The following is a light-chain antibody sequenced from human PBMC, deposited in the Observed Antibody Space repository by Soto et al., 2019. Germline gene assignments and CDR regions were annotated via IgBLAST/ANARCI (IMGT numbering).Light chain of an antibody. CDR2: GAS. V-gene: IGKV3-20*01. Sequence: EIVLTQSPGTLSLSPGERATLSCRASQSVSSSYLAWYQQKPGQAPRLLIYGASSRATGIPDRFSGSGSGTDFTLTISRLEPEDFAVYYCQQFRNSPPYTFGQGTKLQIK. J-gene: IGKJ2*01. CDR1: QSVSSSY. CDR3: QQFRNSPPYT.